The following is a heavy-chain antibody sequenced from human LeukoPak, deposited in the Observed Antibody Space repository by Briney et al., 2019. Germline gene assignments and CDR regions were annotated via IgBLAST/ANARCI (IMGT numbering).Heavy chain of an antibody. J-gene: IGHJ3*02. CDR1: GGSISSSSYY. Sequence: SSETLSLTCTVSGGSISSSSYYWGWIRQPPGKGLEWIGSIYYSGSTYYNPSLKSRVTISVYTSKNQFSLKLSSVTAADTAVYYCASRGRLGGLNAFDIWGQGTMVTVSS. D-gene: IGHD3-16*01. V-gene: IGHV4-39*01. CDR2: IYYSGST. CDR3: ASRGRLGGLNAFDI.